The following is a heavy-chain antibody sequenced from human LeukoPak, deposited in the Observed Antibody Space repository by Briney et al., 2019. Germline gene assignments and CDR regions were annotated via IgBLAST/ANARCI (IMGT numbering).Heavy chain of an antibody. CDR2: IIPIFGTA. D-gene: IGHD3-9*01. CDR3: ATHYDILTGRFDY. CDR1: GDTFSSYA. J-gene: IGHJ4*02. Sequence: SVKVSCKASGDTFSSYAISWVRQAPGQGLEWMGGIIPIFGTANYAQKFQGRVTITADKSTSTAYMELSSLRSEDTAVYYCATHYDILTGRFDYWGQGTLVTVSS. V-gene: IGHV1-69*06.